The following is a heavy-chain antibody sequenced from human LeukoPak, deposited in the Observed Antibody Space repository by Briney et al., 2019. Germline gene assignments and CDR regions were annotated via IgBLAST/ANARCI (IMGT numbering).Heavy chain of an antibody. CDR1: GGSISSSNW. CDR3: ARGVEYSSSSSFDY. Sequence: PSETLSLTCAVSGGSISSSNWWSWVRQPPGKGLEWIGEIYHSGSTNYNPSLKSRVTISVDKSKNQFSLKLSSVTAADTAVYYCARGVEYSSSSSFDYWGQGTLVTVSS. V-gene: IGHV4-4*02. J-gene: IGHJ4*02. CDR2: IYHSGST. D-gene: IGHD6-6*01.